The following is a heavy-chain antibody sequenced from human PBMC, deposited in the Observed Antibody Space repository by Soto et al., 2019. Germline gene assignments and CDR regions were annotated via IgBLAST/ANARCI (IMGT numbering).Heavy chain of an antibody. J-gene: IGHJ4*02. CDR3: ARAPYCGGDCYSRYFDY. CDR2: IYYSGST. V-gene: IGHV4-30-4*01. CDR1: GGSISSGDYY. Sequence: PSETLSLTCTVSGGSISSGDYYWSWIRQPPGKGLEWIGYIYYSGSTYYNPSLKSRVTISVDTSKNQFSLKLSSVTAADTAVYYCARAPYCGGDCYSRYFDYWGQGTLVTVSS. D-gene: IGHD2-21*02.